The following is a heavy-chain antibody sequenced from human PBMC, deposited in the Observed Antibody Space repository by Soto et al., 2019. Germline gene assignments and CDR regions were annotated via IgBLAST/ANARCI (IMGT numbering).Heavy chain of an antibody. CDR3: ATDVGRSFYFDY. CDR2: ISANNGDT. Sequence: QVQLVQSGPEVKKPGASVKVSCKASGYTVTNYGISWVRQAPGQGLEWMGWISANNGDTKYGQKFQGRVTMTTDTSTSTAYMELRSLKSDDTAVYYCATDVGRSFYFDYWGQGSLVTVSS. J-gene: IGHJ4*02. CDR1: GYTVTNYG. V-gene: IGHV1-18*01. D-gene: IGHD3-16*02.